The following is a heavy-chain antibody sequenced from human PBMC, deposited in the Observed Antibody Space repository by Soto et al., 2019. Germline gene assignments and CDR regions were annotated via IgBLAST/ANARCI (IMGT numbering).Heavy chain of an antibody. CDR3: ARDPQFGAARPYNWFDP. J-gene: IGHJ5*02. D-gene: IGHD6-6*01. CDR2: ISYDGSNK. V-gene: IGHV3-30*04. CDR1: GFTFSSYA. Sequence: GGSLRLSCAASGFTFSSYAMHWVRQAPGKGLEWVAVISYDGSNKYYADSVKGRFTISRDNSKNTLYLQMNSLRAEDTAVYYCARDPQFGAARPYNWFDPWGQGTLVTVSS.